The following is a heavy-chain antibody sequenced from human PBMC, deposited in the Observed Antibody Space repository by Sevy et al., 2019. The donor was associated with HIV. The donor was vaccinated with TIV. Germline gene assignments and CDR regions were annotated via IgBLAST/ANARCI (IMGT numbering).Heavy chain of an antibody. V-gene: IGHV6-1*01. CDR1: GDSVSSNNAA. CDR3: ARDPRGGYYYYYLDV. CDR2: TFYRSNWYN. D-gene: IGHD3-10*01. J-gene: IGHJ6*02. Sequence: SQTLSLTCAISGDSVSSNNAAWNWIRQSPSRGLEWLGRTFYRSNWYNDYAVSMKGRITINPDTSKNQLSLQLTSVTPEDTAVYYCARDPRGGYYYYYLDVWGQGTTVTVSS.